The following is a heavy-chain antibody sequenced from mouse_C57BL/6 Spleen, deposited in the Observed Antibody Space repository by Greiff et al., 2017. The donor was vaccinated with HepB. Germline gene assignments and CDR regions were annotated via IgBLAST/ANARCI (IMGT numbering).Heavy chain of an antibody. D-gene: IGHD2-2*01. Sequence: QVQLQQSGAELVKPGASVKMSCKASGYTFTSYWITWVKQRPGQGLEWIGDIYPGSGSTNYNEKFKSKAPLTVDTSSSTAYMQLSSLTSEDSAVYYCARVGLRRGFAYWGQGTLVTVSA. J-gene: IGHJ3*01. CDR3: ARVGLRRGFAY. CDR2: IYPGSGST. CDR1: GYTFTSYW. V-gene: IGHV1-55*01.